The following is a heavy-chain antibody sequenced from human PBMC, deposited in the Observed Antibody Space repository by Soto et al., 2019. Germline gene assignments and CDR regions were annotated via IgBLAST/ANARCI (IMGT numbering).Heavy chain of an antibody. D-gene: IGHD1-26*01. CDR3: ARVSGSYYYGMDV. V-gene: IGHV4-4*02. CDR1: GGSISSSNW. Sequence: QVQLQESGPGLVKPSGTLSLTCAVSGGSISSSNWWSWVRQPPGKGLEWSGEIYHSGSTNYNPSLKSRVTISVDRSKTQFSLKLSSVTAADTGVYYCARVSGSYYYGMDVWGQGTTVTVSS. J-gene: IGHJ6*02. CDR2: IYHSGST.